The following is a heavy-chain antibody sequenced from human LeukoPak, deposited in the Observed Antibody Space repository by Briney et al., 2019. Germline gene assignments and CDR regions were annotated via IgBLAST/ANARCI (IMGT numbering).Heavy chain of an antibody. CDR1: GGSISSGSYY. CDR2: IYTSGST. CDR3: ARTVVVPAAIYYYYYGMDV. V-gene: IGHV4-61*02. Sequence: SETLPLTCTVSGGSISSGSYYWSWIRQPAGKGLEWIGRIYTSGSTNYNPSLKSRVTISVDTSKNQFSLKLSSVTAAGTAVYYCARTVVVPAAIYYYYYGMDVWGQGTTVTVSS. J-gene: IGHJ6*02. D-gene: IGHD2-2*01.